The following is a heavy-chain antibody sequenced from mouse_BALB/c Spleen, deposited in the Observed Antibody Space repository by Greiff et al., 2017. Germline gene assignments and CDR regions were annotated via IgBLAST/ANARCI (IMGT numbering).Heavy chain of an antibody. CDR3: AREYYGSSFDY. J-gene: IGHJ2*01. CDR1: GFTFSSYA. V-gene: IGHV5-9-4*01. D-gene: IGHD1-1*01. CDR2: ISSGGSYT. Sequence: EVKVVESGGGLVKPGGSLKLSCAASGFTFSSYAMSWVRQSPEKRLEWVAEISSGGSYTYYPDTVTGRFTISRDNAKNTLYLEMSSLRSEDTAMYYCAREYYGSSFDYWGQGTTLTVSS.